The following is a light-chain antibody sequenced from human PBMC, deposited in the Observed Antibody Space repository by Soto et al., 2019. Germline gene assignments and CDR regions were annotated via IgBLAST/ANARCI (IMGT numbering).Light chain of an antibody. CDR1: SGSIAGNF. CDR3: QSYDLSTVV. V-gene: IGLV6-57*04. Sequence: NFMLTQPHSLSESPGKTVTISCTRNSGSIAGNFVQWYQQRPGSAPAPVIYEHNQRPSGVPDRFSGSIDTSSNSASLTISGLRTEDEADYFCQSYDLSTVVFGGGTKLTVL. CDR2: EHN. J-gene: IGLJ2*01.